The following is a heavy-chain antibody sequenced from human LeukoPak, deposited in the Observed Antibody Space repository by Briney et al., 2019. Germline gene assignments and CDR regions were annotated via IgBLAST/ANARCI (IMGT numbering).Heavy chain of an antibody. CDR1: GFTFSSYA. J-gene: IGHJ6*03. D-gene: IGHD3-10*01. Sequence: GGSLRLSCAASGFTFSSYAMHWVRQAPGKGLEYVSAISSNGGSTYYANSVKGRFTISRDSSKNTLYLQMGSLRAEDMAVYYCARGRKSYGSGSYYDNYYYMDVWGKGTTVTVSS. CDR3: ARGRKSYGSGSYYDNYYYMDV. V-gene: IGHV3-64*01. CDR2: ISSNGGST.